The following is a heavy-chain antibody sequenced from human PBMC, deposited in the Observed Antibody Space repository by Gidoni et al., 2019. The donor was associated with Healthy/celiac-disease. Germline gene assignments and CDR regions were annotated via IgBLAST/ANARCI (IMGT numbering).Heavy chain of an antibody. CDR3: ARDPDSSGYLPPGYFDY. CDR1: GFTFSSYG. V-gene: IGHV3-33*01. J-gene: IGHJ4*02. Sequence: QVQLVESGGGVVQPGRSLRLSCAASGFTFSSYGMHWVRQAPGKGLEWVAVIWYDGSNKYYADSVKGRFTISRDNSKNTLYLQMNSLRAEDTAVYYCARDPDSSGYLPPGYFDYWGQGTLVTVSS. CDR2: IWYDGSNK. D-gene: IGHD3-22*01.